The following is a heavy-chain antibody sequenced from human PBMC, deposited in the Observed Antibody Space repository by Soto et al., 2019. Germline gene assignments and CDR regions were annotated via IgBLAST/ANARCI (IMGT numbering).Heavy chain of an antibody. V-gene: IGHV3-23*01. CDR1: GFTFSSYA. CDR2: ISGSGGST. Sequence: EVQLLESGGGLVQPGGSLRLSCAASGFTFSSYAMSWVRQAPGKGLEWVSAISGSGGSTYYADSVKGRFTISRDNSKNTLYLQMNRVRAEDTAVYYCAKDGSPYYDFWSGYYPPYFFDYWGQGTLVTVSS. D-gene: IGHD3-3*01. CDR3: AKDGSPYYDFWSGYYPPYFFDY. J-gene: IGHJ4*02.